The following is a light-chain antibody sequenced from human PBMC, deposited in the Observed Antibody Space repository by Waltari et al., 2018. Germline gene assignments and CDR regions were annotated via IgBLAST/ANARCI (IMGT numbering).Light chain of an antibody. CDR3: QSYDTTLSGSA. CDR2: GNN. V-gene: IGLV1-40*01. CDR1: SSNNGSGYA. J-gene: IGLJ2*01. Sequence: QAVLPQPPSMSGAPGPRVTISRPASSSNNGSGYAFKWYQEVPGTAPKLLIYGNNNRPSGVPGRFSGSKSGTSASLAITGLQAEDEADYYCQSYDTTLSGSAFGGGTKLTVL.